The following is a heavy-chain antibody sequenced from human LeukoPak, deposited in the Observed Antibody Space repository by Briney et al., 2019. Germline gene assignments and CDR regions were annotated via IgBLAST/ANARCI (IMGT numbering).Heavy chain of an antibody. CDR2: INPNSGGT. CDR1: GYTFTGYY. CDR3: ARVGGYSYGSVDY. J-gene: IGHJ4*02. D-gene: IGHD5-18*01. V-gene: IGHV1-2*06. Sequence: ASVKVSCKASGYTFTGYYMHWVRQAPGQGLEWMGRINPNSGGTNYAQKFQGRVTMTRDTSISTAYMEPSRLRSDDTAVYYCARVGGYSYGSVDYWGQGALVTVSS.